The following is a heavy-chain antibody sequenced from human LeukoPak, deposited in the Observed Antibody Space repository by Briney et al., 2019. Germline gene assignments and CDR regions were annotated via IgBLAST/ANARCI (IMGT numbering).Heavy chain of an antibody. V-gene: IGHV1-18*01. CDR1: GYTFTNYG. D-gene: IGHD3-22*01. CDR2: INPYNGNT. J-gene: IGHJ3*02. CDR3: ALYYDSSGYYVFDI. Sequence: ASVKVSCKASGYTFTNYGFSWVRQAPGQGLEWMGWINPYNGNTKYAQKFQGRVTMTTDTSTSTAYMELRSLRSDDTAVYYCALYYDSSGYYVFDIWGQGTMVTVSS.